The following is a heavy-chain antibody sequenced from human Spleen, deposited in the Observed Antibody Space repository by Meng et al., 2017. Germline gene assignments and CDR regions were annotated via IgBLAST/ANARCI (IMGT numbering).Heavy chain of an antibody. CDR3: ARDADGVIFDH. Sequence: GGSLRLSCAASGFTFSRYAMSWVRQAPGKGLEWVSAISGSGGSTYYADSVKGRFTISRDDAKNTVYLQMNSLRAEDTAVYYCARDADGVIFDHWGQEALVTVSS. CDR1: GFTFSRYA. V-gene: IGHV3-23*01. J-gene: IGHJ4*02. D-gene: IGHD2/OR15-2a*01. CDR2: ISGSGGST.